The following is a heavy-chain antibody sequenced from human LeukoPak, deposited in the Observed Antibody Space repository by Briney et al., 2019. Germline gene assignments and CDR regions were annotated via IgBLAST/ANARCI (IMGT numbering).Heavy chain of an antibody. CDR2: IYINGNT. D-gene: IGHD6-19*01. CDR3: ARGAYSSGWYVGDY. Sequence: PSQTLSLTCTVSGGSISSGNYYWSWIRQPAGKGLEWIGRIYINGNTNYNPSLKSRVTMSVDTSRNQFSLRLSSVTAADTAVYYCARGAYSSGWYVGDYWGQGTLVTVSS. J-gene: IGHJ4*02. V-gene: IGHV4-61*02. CDR1: GGSISSGNYY.